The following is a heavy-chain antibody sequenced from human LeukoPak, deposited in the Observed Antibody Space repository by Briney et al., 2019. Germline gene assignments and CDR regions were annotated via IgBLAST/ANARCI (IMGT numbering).Heavy chain of an antibody. V-gene: IGHV4-4*07. D-gene: IGHD1-1*01. CDR3: ARTLEPRYYYYYGMDV. CDR1: GGSISSYY. Sequence: PSETLSLTCTVSGGSISSYYWSWIRQPAGKGLEWIGRIYTSGSTNYNPSLKSRVTMSVDTSKNQSSLKLSSMTAADTAVYYCARTLEPRYYYYYGMDVWGQGTTVTVSS. J-gene: IGHJ6*02. CDR2: IYTSGST.